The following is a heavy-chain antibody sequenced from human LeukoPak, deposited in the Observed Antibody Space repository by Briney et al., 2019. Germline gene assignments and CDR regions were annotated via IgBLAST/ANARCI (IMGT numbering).Heavy chain of an antibody. D-gene: IGHD1-26*01. CDR3: ARSYTLVGANYMDV. CDR1: GGSISSYY. Sequence: PSETLSLTCTVSGGSISSYYWSWIRQRAGKGLEWIGRIYTSGSTNYNPSLKSRVTMSVDTSKNQFSLKLSSVTAADTAVYYCARSYTLVGANYMDVWGKGTTVTVSS. J-gene: IGHJ6*03. CDR2: IYTSGST. V-gene: IGHV4-4*07.